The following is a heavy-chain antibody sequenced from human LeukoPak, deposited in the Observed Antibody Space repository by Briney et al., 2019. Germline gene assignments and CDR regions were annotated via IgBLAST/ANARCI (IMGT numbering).Heavy chain of an antibody. Sequence: PSETLSLTCTVSGSSISDYYWTWTRQPPGKGLEWIGYIYYTGSTNYYPSLKSRVTISVDTSKNQFSLKLSSVTAADTAVYYCARDQHWLLFFYWGQGTLVTVSS. J-gene: IGHJ4*02. V-gene: IGHV4-59*12. D-gene: IGHD6-19*01. CDR2: IYYTGST. CDR3: ARDQHWLLFFY. CDR1: GSSISDYY.